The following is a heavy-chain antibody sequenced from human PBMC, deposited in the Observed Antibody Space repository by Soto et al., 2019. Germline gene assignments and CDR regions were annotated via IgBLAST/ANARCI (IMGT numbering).Heavy chain of an antibody. D-gene: IGHD3-22*01. CDR3: ARTTYNYDSSNWNYCDY. J-gene: IGHJ4*02. CDR1: GGTFNNYA. V-gene: IGHV1-69*13. CDR2: IIPFLNTP. Sequence: SVKVSCKASGGTFNNYAVTWVRQAPGQGLEWMGGIIPFLNTPNFAQNFQGRVTITADESTSTVYMELSSLRSEDTAVYYCARTTYNYDSSNWNYCDYWGQGTLVTVSS.